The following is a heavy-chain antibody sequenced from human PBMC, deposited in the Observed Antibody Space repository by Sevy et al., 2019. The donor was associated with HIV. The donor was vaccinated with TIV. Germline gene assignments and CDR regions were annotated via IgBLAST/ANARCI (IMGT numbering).Heavy chain of an antibody. J-gene: IGHJ6*02. CDR2: IGTAGDT. CDR3: ARAMRIAATGYYYGMDV. CDR1: GFTFSSYD. V-gene: IGHV3-13*01. Sequence: GESLKISCAASGFTFSSYDMHWVRQATGKGLEWVSAIGTAGDTYYPGSVKGRFTISRENAKNSLYLQMNSLRAGDTAVYYCARAMRIAATGYYYGMDVWGQGTTVTVSS. D-gene: IGHD6-13*01.